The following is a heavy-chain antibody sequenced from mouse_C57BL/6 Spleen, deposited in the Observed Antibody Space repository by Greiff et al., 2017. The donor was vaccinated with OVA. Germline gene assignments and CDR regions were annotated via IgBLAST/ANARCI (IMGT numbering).Heavy chain of an antibody. V-gene: IGHV1-52*01. J-gene: IGHJ3*01. Sequence: QVQLKQPGAELVRPGSSVKLSCKASGYTFTSYWMHWVKQRPIQGLEWIGNIDPSDSETHYNQKFKDKATLTVDKSSSTAYMQLSSLTSEDSAVYYCARSTYGNYGAYWGQGTLVTVSA. CDR3: ARSTYGNYGAY. CDR2: IDPSDSET. CDR1: GYTFTSYW. D-gene: IGHD2-1*01.